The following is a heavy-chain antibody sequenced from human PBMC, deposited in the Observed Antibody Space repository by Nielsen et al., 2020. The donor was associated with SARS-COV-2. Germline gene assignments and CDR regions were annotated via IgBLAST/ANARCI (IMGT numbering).Heavy chain of an antibody. CDR3: ARQRSMISLGGIIGGAFDI. Sequence: GSLRLSCSVSGYSITGGYYWSWIRQPPGQPLEWVGHIHYRGSTSYNPSLKSRVTISVDTSKNQFSLTLNSVTAADSAVYYCARQRSMISLGGIIGGAFDIWGQGTMVTVSS. CDR1: GYSITGGYY. J-gene: IGHJ3*02. CDR2: IHYRGST. V-gene: IGHV4-59*08. D-gene: IGHD3-16*02.